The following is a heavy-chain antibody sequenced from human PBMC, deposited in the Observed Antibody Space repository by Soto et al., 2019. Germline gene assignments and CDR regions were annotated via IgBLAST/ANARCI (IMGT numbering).Heavy chain of an antibody. D-gene: IGHD1-26*01. CDR3: VRPFCAVNSCHNWFGP. J-gene: IGHJ5*02. CDR2: INPNRGDT. Sequence: GASVKVSCKASGYIFTDYYINWVRQAPGQGLEWMGWINPNRGDTNDAQKFQGRVTLTTDTSITTAYMELSGLRSDDTAIYYCVRPFCAVNSCHNWFGPWGQGTLVTVLL. CDR1: GYIFTDYY. V-gene: IGHV1-2*02.